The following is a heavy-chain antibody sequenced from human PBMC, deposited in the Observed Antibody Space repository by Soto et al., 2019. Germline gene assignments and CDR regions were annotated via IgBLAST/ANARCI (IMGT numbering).Heavy chain of an antibody. CDR3: AKDDNYCAGGICYDVFDI. D-gene: IGHD2-8*02. J-gene: IGHJ3*02. V-gene: IGHV3-7*05. CDR1: GFTFSNYW. Sequence: EVQLVESGGGLVQSGGSLRLSCVASGFTFSNYWMTWVRQAPGKGLEWVANIKRDGSETYLVDSVRGRFTISRDNAKNSRYRQMNSLRAEDTAVYYCAKDDNYCAGGICYDVFDIWGPGTMVTVSS. CDR2: IKRDGSET.